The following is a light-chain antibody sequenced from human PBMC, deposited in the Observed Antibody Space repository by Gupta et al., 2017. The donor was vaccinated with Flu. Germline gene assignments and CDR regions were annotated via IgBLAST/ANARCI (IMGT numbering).Light chain of an antibody. V-gene: IGKV3-20*01. J-gene: IGKJ4*01. CDR1: QSVSSSY. Sequence: EIVLTQSPGTLSLSPGERATLSCRASQSVSSSYLAWYQQKPGQAPRLLIYGASSRATGIPDRFRGSGSGTDFTLTISRLDPEDFAVYYCQQYCSSPLTFGGGTKVEIK. CDR3: QQYCSSPLT. CDR2: GAS.